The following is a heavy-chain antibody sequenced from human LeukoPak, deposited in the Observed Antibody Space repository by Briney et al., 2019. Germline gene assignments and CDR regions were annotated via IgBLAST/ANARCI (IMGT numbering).Heavy chain of an antibody. D-gene: IGHD5-24*01. CDR3: ASAKMAGGFDP. CDR2: IYTSGST. J-gene: IGHJ5*02. V-gene: IGHV4-4*07. Sequence: PSETLSLTCTVSGGSISSYYWSWIRQPAGKGLEWIGRIYTSGSTNYNPSLKSRVTMSLDTSKNLFSLKLSSVTAADTAVYYCASAKMAGGFDPWGQGTLVTVSS. CDR1: GGSISSYY.